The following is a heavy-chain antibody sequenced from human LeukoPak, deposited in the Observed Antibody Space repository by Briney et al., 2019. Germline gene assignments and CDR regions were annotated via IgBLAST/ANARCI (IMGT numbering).Heavy chain of an antibody. Sequence: GASVKVSCKASGGTFSSYAISWVRQAPGQGLEWMGRIIPIFGTANYAQKFQGRVTIATDESTSTAYMELSSLRSEDTAVYYCARGSYSSGYSGYWGQGTLVTVSS. CDR2: IIPIFGTA. V-gene: IGHV1-69*05. CDR3: ARGSYSSGYSGY. CDR1: GGTFSSYA. J-gene: IGHJ4*02. D-gene: IGHD3-22*01.